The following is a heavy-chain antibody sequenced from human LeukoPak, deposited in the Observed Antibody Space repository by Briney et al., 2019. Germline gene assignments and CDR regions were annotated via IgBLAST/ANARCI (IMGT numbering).Heavy chain of an antibody. CDR2: FSTSGST. Sequence: SETLSLTCTVSGGSISSYCWSWIRQSAGKGLEWIGRFSTSGSTNYNPSLKSRVTMSLDTSKNQFSLTLSSVTAADTAVYYCARVDRPWFHDYWGQGTLVTVSS. D-gene: IGHD3-10*01. CDR3: ARVDRPWFHDY. CDR1: GGSISSYC. J-gene: IGHJ4*02. V-gene: IGHV4-4*07.